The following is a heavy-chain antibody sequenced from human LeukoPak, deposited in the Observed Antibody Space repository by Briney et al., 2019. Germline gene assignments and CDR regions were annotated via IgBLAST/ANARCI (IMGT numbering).Heavy chain of an antibody. J-gene: IGHJ4*02. D-gene: IGHD2-21*01. V-gene: IGHV4-61*02. CDR2: IYTSGST. CDR3: AREADCGGDCYYFDY. CDR1: GGSISSGSYY. Sequence: PSEALSLTCTVSGGSISSGSYYWSWIRQPAGKGLEWIGRIYTSGSTNYNPSLKSRVTISVDTSKNQFSLKLSSVTAADTAVYYCAREADCGGDCYYFDYWGQGTLVTVSS.